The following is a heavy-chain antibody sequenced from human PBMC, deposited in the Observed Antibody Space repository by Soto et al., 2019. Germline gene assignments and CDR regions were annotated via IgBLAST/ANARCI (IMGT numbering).Heavy chain of an antibody. V-gene: IGHV3-23*01. CDR3: AKDPGSPAAIVYWFDP. CDR2: ISGSGGST. Sequence: GGSLRLSCAASGFTFSSYAMSWVRQAPGKGLEWVSAISGSGGSTYYADSVEGRFTISRDNSKNTLYLQMNSLRAEDTAVYYCAKDPGSPAAIVYWFDPWGQGTLVTVSS. CDR1: GFTFSSYA. J-gene: IGHJ5*02. D-gene: IGHD2-2*02.